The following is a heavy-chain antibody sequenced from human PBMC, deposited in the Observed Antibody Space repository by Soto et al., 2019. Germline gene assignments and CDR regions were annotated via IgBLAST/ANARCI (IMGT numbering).Heavy chain of an antibody. J-gene: IGHJ4*02. CDR1: GGSISSYY. Sequence: SETLSLTCTVSGGSISSYYWSWIRQPPGKGLEWIGYIYYSGSTNYNPSLKSRVTISVDTSKNQFSLKLSSVTAADTAVYYCAAGGGLPRSYRGQETLVTVSS. CDR3: AAGGGLPRSY. V-gene: IGHV4-59*12. CDR2: IYYSGST. D-gene: IGHD1-26*01.